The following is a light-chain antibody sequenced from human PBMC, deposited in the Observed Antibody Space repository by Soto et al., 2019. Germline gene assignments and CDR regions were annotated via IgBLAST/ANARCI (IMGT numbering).Light chain of an antibody. V-gene: IGKV1-39*01. CDR3: QQSYSTPLYT. CDR2: AAS. J-gene: IGKJ2*01. Sequence: DIQMTQSPSSLSASVGDRVTITCRASQSISSYLNWYQQKPGKAPKLLIYAASSLQSGVPSRFSGSGSGTDFTLTISSLHPEDFENYYCQQSYSTPLYTFGPGPKVDI. CDR1: QSISSY.